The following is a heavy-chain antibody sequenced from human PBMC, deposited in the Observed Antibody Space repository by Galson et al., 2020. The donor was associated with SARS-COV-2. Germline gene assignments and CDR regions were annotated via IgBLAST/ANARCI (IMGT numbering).Heavy chain of an antibody. CDR1: GYPFTSYG. Sequence: ASVKVSCKASGYPFTSYGISWVRQAPGQGLEWMGWISAYNGNTNYAQKLQGRVTMTTDTSTNTAYMELGSLSSDDTAVYYCAKVDDFWTGYYTGFDYWGQGTLVTVSS. CDR2: ISAYNGNT. D-gene: IGHD3-3*01. V-gene: IGHV1-18*04. J-gene: IGHJ4*02. CDR3: AKVDDFWTGYYTGFDY.